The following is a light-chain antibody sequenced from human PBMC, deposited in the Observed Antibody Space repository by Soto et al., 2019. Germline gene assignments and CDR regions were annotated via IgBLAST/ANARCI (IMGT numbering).Light chain of an antibody. J-gene: IGKJ3*01. V-gene: IGKV1-39*01. CDR3: KQGYSLPLT. Sequence: DIQMTQSPPSLSASVGDRVTITCRASHNINNFLSWYLQRPGKAPTLLIHSASSLQSGVPSRFSGSGSGTHFTLTISSILPKDFATYICKQGYSLPLTFGPGTKVKI. CDR1: HNINNF. CDR2: SAS.